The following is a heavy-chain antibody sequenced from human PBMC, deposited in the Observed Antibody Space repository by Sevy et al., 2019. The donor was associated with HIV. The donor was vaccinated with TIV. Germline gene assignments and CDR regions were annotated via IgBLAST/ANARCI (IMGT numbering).Heavy chain of an antibody. J-gene: IGHJ4*02. CDR1: GFTVSSNY. CDR2: IYSGGST. D-gene: IGHD3-9*01. V-gene: IGHV3-53*01. Sequence: GGCLRLSCAASGFTVSSNYMSWVRQAPGKGLEWVSVIYSGGSTFYADSVKGRFTISRDNSKLYLQMNSLRAEDTAVYYCARGSLDPPLDYWGQGTLVTVSS. CDR3: ARGSLDPPLDY.